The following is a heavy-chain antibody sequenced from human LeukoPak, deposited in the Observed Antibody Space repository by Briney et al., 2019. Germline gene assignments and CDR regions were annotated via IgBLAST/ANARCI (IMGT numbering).Heavy chain of an antibody. V-gene: IGHV4-4*07. D-gene: IGHD5-24*01. CDR1: GDSISTHY. CDR2: IYTIGGT. CDR3: ARGDGYNSGSFDY. Sequence: SETLSLTCIVSGDSISTHYWSWIRQPAGKGLEWIGRIYTIGGTDYNPSLRSQVTISVDTSKNQFSLKLNSVTAADTAIYYCARGDGYNSGSFDYWGPGTLVTVSP. J-gene: IGHJ4*02.